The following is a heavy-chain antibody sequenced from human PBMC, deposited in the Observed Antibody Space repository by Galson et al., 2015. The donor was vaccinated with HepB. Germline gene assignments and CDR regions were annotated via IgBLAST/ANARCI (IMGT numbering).Heavy chain of an antibody. V-gene: IGHV3-30*18. J-gene: IGHJ5*02. Sequence: SLRLSCAASGFTFSTSGMHWVRQAPGRGLEWVAAISDDGSNKHSADSVKGRFFISRDNSNNTVFLQMNSLRVEDTAVYYCTKGAYRHILMSGGWFDPWGQGTLVSVSS. D-gene: IGHD3-10*01. CDR1: GFTFSTSG. CDR3: TKGAYRHILMSGGWFDP. CDR2: ISDDGSNK.